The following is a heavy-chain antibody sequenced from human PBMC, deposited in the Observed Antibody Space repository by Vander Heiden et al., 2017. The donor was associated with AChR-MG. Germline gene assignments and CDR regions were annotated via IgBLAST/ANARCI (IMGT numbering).Heavy chain of an antibody. D-gene: IGHD2-2*01. J-gene: IGHJ6*03. Sequence: EVQLVQSGSEVKKHGESLKISCKGSGYRLTRYSIGWVRQMPGKGLERMAIIYPGDSDTRYSPSFQGQITVSADKSISTAYLHWSSLKASDSAMYYCARLLTSYSTTWYGQDYYYMDVWGKGTTVTVSS. V-gene: IGHV5-51*01. CDR3: ARLLTSYSTTWYGQDYYYMDV. CDR2: IYPGDSDT. CDR1: GYRLTRYS.